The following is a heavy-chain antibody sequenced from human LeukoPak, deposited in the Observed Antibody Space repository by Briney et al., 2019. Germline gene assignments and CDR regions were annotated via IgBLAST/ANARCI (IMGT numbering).Heavy chain of an antibody. D-gene: IGHD6-19*01. CDR3: ASKQAVAGPFDY. CDR2: INHSGST. V-gene: IGHV4-34*01. CDR1: GGSLSAYY. Sequence: PSETLSLTCAVYGGSLSAYYWTWIRQPPGKGLEWIGEINHSGSTNYNPSLKSRVTISVDTSKNQFSLKLSSVTAADTAVYYCASKQAVAGPFDYWGQGTLVTVSS. J-gene: IGHJ4*02.